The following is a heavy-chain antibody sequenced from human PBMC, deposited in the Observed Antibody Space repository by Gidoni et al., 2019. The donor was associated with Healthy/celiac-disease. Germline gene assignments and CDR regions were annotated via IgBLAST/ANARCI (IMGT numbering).Heavy chain of an antibody. Sequence: EVQLVESGGGLVKPGGSLRLSCAASGFTFSNACMSWVRQAPGKGLEWVGRIKSKTDGGTTDYAAPVKGRFTISRDDSKNTLYLQMNSLKTEDTAVYYCTTDPITMIVVVTSKHDYWGQGTLVTVSS. V-gene: IGHV3-15*01. CDR2: IKSKTDGGTT. CDR3: TTDPITMIVVVTSKHDY. CDR1: GFTFSNAC. J-gene: IGHJ4*02. D-gene: IGHD3-22*01.